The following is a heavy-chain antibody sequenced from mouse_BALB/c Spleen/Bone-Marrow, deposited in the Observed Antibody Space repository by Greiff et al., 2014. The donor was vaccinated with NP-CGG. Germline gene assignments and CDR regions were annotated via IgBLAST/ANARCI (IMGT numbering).Heavy chain of an antibody. V-gene: IGHV1S81*02. D-gene: IGHD1-1*01. CDR3: ARTTTVVATYYFDY. CDR2: INPSNGRT. CDR1: GYTFTSYW. Sequence: QVQLQQSGAELVKPGASVKLSCKASGYTFTSYWMHWVKQRPGQGLEWIGEINPSNGRTNYNEKFKSKATLTVDKSSSTAYMQLSSLTSEDSAVYYRARTTTVVATYYFDYWGQGTTLTVSS. J-gene: IGHJ2*01.